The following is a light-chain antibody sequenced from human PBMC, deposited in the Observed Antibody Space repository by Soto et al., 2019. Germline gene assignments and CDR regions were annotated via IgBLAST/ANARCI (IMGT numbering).Light chain of an antibody. Sequence: SVLTQPASVSGSPGQSITISCTRSTSDIGGYNYVSWYQQHPGKAPKLLIYDVSYRPSGISDRFSGSKSGNTASLTISGLQPEDEADYYCSSYGASSTLFGGGTKLTVL. CDR1: TSDIGGYNY. CDR2: DVS. V-gene: IGLV2-14*03. J-gene: IGLJ2*01. CDR3: SSYGASSTL.